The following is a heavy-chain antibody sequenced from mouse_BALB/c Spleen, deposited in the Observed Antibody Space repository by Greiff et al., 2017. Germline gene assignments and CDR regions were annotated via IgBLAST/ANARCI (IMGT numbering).Heavy chain of an antibody. CDR3: AREDDYYYAMDY. CDR2: IYPGDGDT. J-gene: IGHJ4*01. Sequence: QVQLQQSGPELVKPGASVKISCKASGYAFSSSWMNWVKQRPGQGLEWIGRIYPGDGDTNYNGKFKGKATLTADKSSSTAYMQLSSLTSVDSAVYFCAREDDYYYAMDYWGQGTSVTVSS. D-gene: IGHD2-4*01. CDR1: GYAFSSSW. V-gene: IGHV1-82*01.